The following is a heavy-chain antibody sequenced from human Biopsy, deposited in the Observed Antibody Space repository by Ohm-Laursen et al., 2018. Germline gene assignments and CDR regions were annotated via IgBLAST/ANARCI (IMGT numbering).Heavy chain of an antibody. CDR2: ITTYNGNT. V-gene: IGHV1-18*04. CDR1: SYTFTDYN. J-gene: IGHJ6*02. CDR3: ARDRGYYYYYGMDV. Sequence: SVKVSCKASSYTFTDYNIHWMRQAPGQGLEWMGWITTYNGNTNYAQKVQGRVTMTTDTSTSTAYMELRSLRSDDTAVYYCARDRGYYYYYGMDVWGQGTTVTVSS. D-gene: IGHD3-10*01.